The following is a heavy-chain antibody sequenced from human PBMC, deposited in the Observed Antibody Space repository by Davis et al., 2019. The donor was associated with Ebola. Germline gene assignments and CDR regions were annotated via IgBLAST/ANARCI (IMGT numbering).Heavy chain of an antibody. V-gene: IGHV3-7*01. CDR3: ARVYRVVTARDYFDY. J-gene: IGHJ4*02. D-gene: IGHD2-21*02. Sequence: GESLKISCAASGFTFSSYWMSWVRQAPGKGLEWVANIKQDESEKYYVDSVKGRFTISRDNAKNSLYLQMNSLRAEDTAVYYCARVYRVVTARDYFDYWGQGTLVTVSS. CDR1: GFTFSSYW. CDR2: IKQDESEK.